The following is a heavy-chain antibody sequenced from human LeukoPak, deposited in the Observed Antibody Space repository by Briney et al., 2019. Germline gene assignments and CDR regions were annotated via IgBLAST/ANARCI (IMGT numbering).Heavy chain of an antibody. CDR2: IYYSGTT. CDR1: GGTISTASYY. D-gene: IGHD3-22*01. Sequence: PSETLSLTCTVSGGTISTASYYWGWIRQPPGKGLEWIGSIYYSGTTHYSPSLRSRVTISVDTSKNQFSLRLSSVTAADTAIYYCARHVDYYENSGYIDYWGQGTLVTVSS. CDR3: ARHVDYYENSGYIDY. V-gene: IGHV4-39*01. J-gene: IGHJ4*02.